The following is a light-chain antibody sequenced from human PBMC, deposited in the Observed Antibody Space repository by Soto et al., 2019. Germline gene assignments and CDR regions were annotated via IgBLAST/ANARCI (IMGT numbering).Light chain of an antibody. CDR2: GNS. V-gene: IGLV1-40*01. CDR3: QSYDNSLSVDV. Sequence: QSVLTQPPSVSGAPGQRVTISCTGSSSNIGAHYDVHWYQQLPGTAPKLLIYGNSNRPSGVPDRFSGSKSGTSASLAITGLQAEDEADYYCQSYDNSLSVDVFGTGTKGTVL. J-gene: IGLJ1*01. CDR1: SSNIGAHYD.